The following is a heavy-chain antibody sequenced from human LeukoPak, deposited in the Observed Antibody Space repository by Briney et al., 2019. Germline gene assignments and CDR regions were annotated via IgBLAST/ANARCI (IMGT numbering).Heavy chain of an antibody. CDR1: GFTFSSYS. D-gene: IGHD3-9*01. CDR3: ARDRPDYDILTGYYGSDAFDI. J-gene: IGHJ3*02. V-gene: IGHV3-21*01. CDR2: ISSSSSYI. Sequence: GGSLRLSCAASGFTFSSYSMNWVRQAPGKGLEWVSSISSSSSYIYYADSVKGRFTISRDNAKNSLYLQMNSLRAEDTAVYYCARDRPDYDILTGYYGSDAFDIWGQGTMVTVSS.